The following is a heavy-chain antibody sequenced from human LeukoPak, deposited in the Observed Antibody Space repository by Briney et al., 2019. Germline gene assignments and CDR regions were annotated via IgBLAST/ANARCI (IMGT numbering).Heavy chain of an antibody. Sequence: PGGSLRLSCAASGFTFSSYSMNWVRQAPGKGLEWVSSISSSRSYTYYADSVKGRFTISRDNAKNSLYLQMNSLRAEDTAVYYCAREVRVGYCSGGSCLIDAFDIWGQGTMVTVSS. CDR2: ISSSRSYT. D-gene: IGHD2-15*01. V-gene: IGHV3-21*04. CDR3: AREVRVGYCSGGSCLIDAFDI. J-gene: IGHJ3*02. CDR1: GFTFSSYS.